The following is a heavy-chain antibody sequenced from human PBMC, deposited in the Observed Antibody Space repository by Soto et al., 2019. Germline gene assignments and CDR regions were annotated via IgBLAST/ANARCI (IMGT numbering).Heavy chain of an antibody. Sequence: ASVRVSCKASGYSFISYGISWVRQAPGQGLEWMGWISTYNGNTYYAQKLQARVTMTRDTSISTAYMELSRLRSDDTAVYYCAREPQMDYDILTGYPQAPYYYYGMDVWGQGTTVTVSS. V-gene: IGHV1-18*01. CDR2: ISTYNGNT. CDR1: GYSFISYG. D-gene: IGHD3-9*01. J-gene: IGHJ6*02. CDR3: AREPQMDYDILTGYPQAPYYYYGMDV.